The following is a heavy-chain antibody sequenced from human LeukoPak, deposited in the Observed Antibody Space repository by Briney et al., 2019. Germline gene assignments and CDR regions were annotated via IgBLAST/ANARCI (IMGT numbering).Heavy chain of an antibody. D-gene: IGHD6-19*01. CDR3: ALQGAGTFVY. CDR2: IYYSGST. CDR1: GGSISSSSYY. V-gene: IGHV4-39*01. J-gene: IGHJ4*02. Sequence: PSETLSLTCTVSGGSISSSSYYWGWIRQPPGKGLEWIGSIYYSGSTYYNPSFKSRVTISVDTSKNQFSLKLSSVTAADTAVYYCALQGAGTFVYWGQGTLVTVSS.